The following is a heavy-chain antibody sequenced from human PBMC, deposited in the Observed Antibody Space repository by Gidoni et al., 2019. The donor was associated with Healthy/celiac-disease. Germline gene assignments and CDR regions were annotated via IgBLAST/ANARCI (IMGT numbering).Heavy chain of an antibody. CDR2: ISGSGGST. D-gene: IGHD3-16*02. CDR1: GFTFSSYA. Sequence: EVQLLESGGGLVQPGGSLRLSCAASGFTFSSYAMSWVRQAPGKGLEWVSAISGSGGSTYYADSVKGRFTISRDNSKNTLYLQMNSLRAEDTAVYYCALNPSTFGGVIVAQFDYWGQGTLVTVSS. CDR3: ALNPSTFGGVIVAQFDY. J-gene: IGHJ4*02. V-gene: IGHV3-23*01.